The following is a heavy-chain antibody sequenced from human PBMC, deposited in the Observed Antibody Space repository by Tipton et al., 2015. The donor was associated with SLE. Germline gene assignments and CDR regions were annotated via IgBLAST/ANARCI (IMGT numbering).Heavy chain of an antibody. Sequence: RSLRLSCAASGFTFSSYAMHWVRQAPGKGLECVAVISSDGTDKYYADSVKGRFTISKDNSKNTLYLQMNSLRAEDTAVYYCARETVDTVITGWYFDLWGRGTLVTVSS. J-gene: IGHJ2*01. CDR3: ARETVDTVITGWYFDL. D-gene: IGHD5-18*01. CDR1: GFTFSSYA. V-gene: IGHV3-30*04. CDR2: ISSDGTDK.